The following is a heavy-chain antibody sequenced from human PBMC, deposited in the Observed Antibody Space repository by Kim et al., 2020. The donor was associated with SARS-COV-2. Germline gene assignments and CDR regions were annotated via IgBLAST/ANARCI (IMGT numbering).Heavy chain of an antibody. CDR2: TYYRSRWFN. D-gene: IGHD6-19*01. CDR1: GDSVSSDSAA. J-gene: IGHJ4*02. CDR3: ARKAGAFDY. V-gene: IGHV6-1*01. Sequence: SQTLSLTCAISGDSVSSDSAAWNWIRQSPSRGLEWLGRTYYRSRWFNDYALSVKSRITINPDTSKNQFSLQLNSVIPDDTAVYYCARKAGAFDYWGQGTLVTVSP.